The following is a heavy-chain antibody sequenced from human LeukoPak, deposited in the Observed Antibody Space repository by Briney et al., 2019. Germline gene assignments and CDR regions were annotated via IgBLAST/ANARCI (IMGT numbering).Heavy chain of an antibody. V-gene: IGHV3-33*01. CDR3: ARAPPQDYDSSGYYGYYFDY. D-gene: IGHD3-22*01. Sequence: GGSLRLSCAASGFTFSSYGMHWVRQAPGKGLEWVAVIWYDGSNKYYADSVKGRFTISRDNSKNTLYLQMNSLRAEDPAVYYCARAPPQDYDSSGYYGYYFDYWGQGTLVTVSS. J-gene: IGHJ4*02. CDR2: IWYDGSNK. CDR1: GFTFSSYG.